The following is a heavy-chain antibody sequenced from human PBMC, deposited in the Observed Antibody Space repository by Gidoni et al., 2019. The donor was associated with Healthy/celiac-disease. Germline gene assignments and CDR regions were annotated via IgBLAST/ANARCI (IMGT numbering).Heavy chain of an antibody. J-gene: IGHJ4*02. CDR1: GYSISSGYY. D-gene: IGHD6-13*01. CDR2: IYHSGST. V-gene: IGHV4-38-2*02. Sequence: QVQLQESGPGLVKPSETLSLTCAVSGYSISSGYYWGWIRQPPGKGLEWIGSIYHSGSTYYNPSLKSRVTISVDTSKNQFSLKLSSVTAADTAVYYCARDGYSSSWRPPRSYYFDYWGQGTLVTVSS. CDR3: ARDGYSSSWRPPRSYYFDY.